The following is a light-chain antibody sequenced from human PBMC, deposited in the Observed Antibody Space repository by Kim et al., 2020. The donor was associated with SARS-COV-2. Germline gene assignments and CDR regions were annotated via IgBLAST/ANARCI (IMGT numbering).Light chain of an antibody. Sequence: PGGPVTLTVGSNPGPVTGGNYPYWFQQKPGQAPRTLIHDTSNKHSWTPARFSGSRLGGKAALTLSGAQPEDEAEYYCFLSYSDTRVFGGGTQLTVL. CDR2: DTS. V-gene: IGLV7-46*01. CDR1: PGPVTGGNY. CDR3: FLSYSDTRV. J-gene: IGLJ3*02.